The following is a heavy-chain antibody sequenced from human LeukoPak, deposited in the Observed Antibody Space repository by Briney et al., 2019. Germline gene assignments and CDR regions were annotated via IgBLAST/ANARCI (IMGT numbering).Heavy chain of an antibody. J-gene: IGHJ6*03. CDR2: ISYDGSNK. CDR1: GFTFSSYA. V-gene: IGHV3-30*04. Sequence: GGSLRLSCAASGFTFSSYAMHWVRQAPGKGLEWVAVISYDGSNKYYADSVKGRFTISRDNSKNTLYLQMNSLRAEDTAVYYCAVAGTGDYYYYIDVWGKGTTVTVSS. D-gene: IGHD6-19*01. CDR3: AVAGTGDYYYYIDV.